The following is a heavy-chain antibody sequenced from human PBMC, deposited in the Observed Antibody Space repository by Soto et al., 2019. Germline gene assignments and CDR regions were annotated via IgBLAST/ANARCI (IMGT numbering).Heavy chain of an antibody. CDR1: GFTFSSYS. V-gene: IGHV3-21*01. CDR3: AREPVLWVVAAGSNDAFDI. D-gene: IGHD2-15*01. CDR2: ISSSSSYI. J-gene: IGHJ3*02. Sequence: EVQLVESGGGLVKPGGSLRLSCAASGFTFSSYSMNWVRQAPGKGLEWVSSISSSSSYIYYADSVKGRFTISRDNAKNSLYLQMNSLRAEDTAVYYCAREPVLWVVAAGSNDAFDIWGQGTMVTVSS.